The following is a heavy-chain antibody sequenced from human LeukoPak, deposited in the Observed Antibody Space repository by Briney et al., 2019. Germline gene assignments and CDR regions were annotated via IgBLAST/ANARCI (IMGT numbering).Heavy chain of an antibody. V-gene: IGHV4-34*01. D-gene: IGHD3-10*01. CDR3: ARERVLLWFGELLYYFDY. J-gene: IGHJ4*02. CDR2: INHSGST. Sequence: SETLSLTCAVYGGSFSGYYWSWIRQPPGKGLEWIGEINHSGSTNYNPSLKSRVTISVDTSKNQFSLKLSSVTAADTAVYYCARERVLLWFGELLYYFDYWGQGTLVTVSS. CDR1: GGSFSGYY.